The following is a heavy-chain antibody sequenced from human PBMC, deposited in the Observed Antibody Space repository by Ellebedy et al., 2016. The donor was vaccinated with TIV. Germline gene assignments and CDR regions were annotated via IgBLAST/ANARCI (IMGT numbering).Heavy chain of an antibody. V-gene: IGHV4-4*02. D-gene: IGHD5-18*01. CDR1: GDSINTQNW. J-gene: IGHJ4*02. CDR3: AREGENTVMALDY. Sequence: MPSETLSLTCAVSGDSINTQNWWSWVRQPPGKGLEWIGEFYHSGNTNYNPSLKSRVTISVDKSKNQFSLKLNSVTAADTAVYYCAREGENTVMALDYWGQGTLVTVSS. CDR2: FYHSGNT.